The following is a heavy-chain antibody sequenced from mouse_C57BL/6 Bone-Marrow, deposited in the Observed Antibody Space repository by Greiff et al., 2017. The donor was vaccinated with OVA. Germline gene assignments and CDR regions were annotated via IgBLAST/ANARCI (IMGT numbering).Heavy chain of an antibody. Sequence: VHLVESGAELARPGASVKMSCKASGYTFTSYTMHWVKQRPGQGLEWIGYINPSSGYTKYNQKFKDKATLTADKSSSTAYMQLSSLTSEDSAVYYCARRGLITTVVALDYWGQGTSVTVSS. V-gene: IGHV1-4*01. CDR2: INPSSGYT. CDR3: ARRGLITTVVALDY. CDR1: GYTFTSYT. D-gene: IGHD1-1*01. J-gene: IGHJ4*01.